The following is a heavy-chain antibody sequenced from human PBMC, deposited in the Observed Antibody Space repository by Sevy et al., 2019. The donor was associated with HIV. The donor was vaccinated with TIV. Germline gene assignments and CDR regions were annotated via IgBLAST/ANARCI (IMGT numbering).Heavy chain of an antibody. Sequence: ASVKVSCKASGYTFTGYFMHWVRQAPGQGLEWMAWINPKSGDTNYAQKFQGRVTTTRDTSMSTVYMELTRLRSDDTAVYYCAREQQMQLWSDAFDIWGQGTLVTVSS. CDR3: AREQQMQLWSDAFDI. D-gene: IGHD1-1*01. J-gene: IGHJ3*02. CDR2: INPKSGDT. V-gene: IGHV1-2*02. CDR1: GYTFTGYF.